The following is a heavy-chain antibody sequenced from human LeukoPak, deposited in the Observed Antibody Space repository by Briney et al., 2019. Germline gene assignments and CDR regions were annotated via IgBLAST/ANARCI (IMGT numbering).Heavy chain of an antibody. Sequence: GRSLRLSCAASGFTFSSYAMHWVRQAPGKGLEWVAVISYDGSNKYYADSVKGRFTISRDNSKNTLYLQMNSLRAEDTAVYYCARQCLGYCSGGSCYSSHNWFDPWGQGTLVTVSS. J-gene: IGHJ5*02. CDR3: ARQCLGYCSGGSCYSSHNWFDP. D-gene: IGHD2-15*01. V-gene: IGHV3-30-3*01. CDR2: ISYDGSNK. CDR1: GFTFSSYA.